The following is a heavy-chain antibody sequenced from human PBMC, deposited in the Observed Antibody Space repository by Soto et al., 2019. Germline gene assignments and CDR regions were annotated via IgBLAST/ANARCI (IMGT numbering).Heavy chain of an antibody. CDR1: GGSVTMGNYY. CDR3: ARDLDPHYCSGGSCHAFDI. Sequence: SETLSLTCTVSGGSVTMGNYYWSWIRQPPGKGLEWIGYVHYRGTDKYNPSLESRVTISLDSSKNQFSLRLTSVTAADTAVYYCARDLDPHYCSGGSCHAFDIWGQGTMVTVSS. CDR2: VHYRGTD. D-gene: IGHD2-15*01. V-gene: IGHV4-61*01. J-gene: IGHJ3*02.